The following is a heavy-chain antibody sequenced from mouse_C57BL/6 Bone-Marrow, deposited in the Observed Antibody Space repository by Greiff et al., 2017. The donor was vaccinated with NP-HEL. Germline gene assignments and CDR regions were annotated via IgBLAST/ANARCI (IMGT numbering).Heavy chain of an antibody. CDR2: IDPADSYT. Sequence: QVQLQQPGAELVKPGASVKLSCKASGYTFTSYWMQWVNQRPGQGLEWIGEIDPADSYTNNNQKIKGKAKWTEDTSSSTAYMQLSSLTSEDSAVYYCAPYDYGFDYWGQGTTLTVSS. J-gene: IGHJ2*01. CDR1: GYTFTSYW. CDR3: APYDYGFDY. D-gene: IGHD2-4*01. V-gene: IGHV1-50*01.